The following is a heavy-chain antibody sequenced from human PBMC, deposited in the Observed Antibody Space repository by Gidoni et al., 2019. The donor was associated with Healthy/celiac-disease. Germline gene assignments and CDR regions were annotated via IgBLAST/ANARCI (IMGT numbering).Heavy chain of an antibody. CDR2: ISWNSGSI. J-gene: IGHJ6*03. CDR3: AKGARYYYYMDV. CDR1: GFTFDDYA. V-gene: IGHV3-9*01. D-gene: IGHD1-26*01. Sequence: EVQLVESGGGLVQPGRSLRLSCAASGFTFDDYARHWVRQAPGKGLEWVSGISWNSGSIGYADSVKGRFTISRDNAKNSLYLQMNSLRAEDTALYYCAKGARYYYYMDVWGKGTTVTVSS.